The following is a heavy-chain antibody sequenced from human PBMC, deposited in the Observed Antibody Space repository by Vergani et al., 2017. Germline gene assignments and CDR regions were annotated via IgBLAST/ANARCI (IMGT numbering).Heavy chain of an antibody. D-gene: IGHD6-19*01. CDR1: FDSIRNLY. CDR2: IHYSENT. Sequence: QVQLQESSPGLVKSSETLSLTCSVSFDSIRNLYCNWIRQPPGKGLEWIGSIHYSENTNYNPSLKTRVTISVDTSKNQFSLTLTSVTAADTAVYYCASDTHSGQRADPWGQGILVTVTS. CDR3: ASDTHSGQRADP. J-gene: IGHJ5*02. V-gene: IGHV4-59*11.